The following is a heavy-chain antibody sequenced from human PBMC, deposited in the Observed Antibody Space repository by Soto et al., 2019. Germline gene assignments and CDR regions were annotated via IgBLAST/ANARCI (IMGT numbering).Heavy chain of an antibody. CDR1: GASISSRPYY. J-gene: IGHJ6*02. CDR3: ARQGFGAIHGVVDV. Sequence: SETLSLTCSVSGASISSRPYYWGWIRQPPGRGLEWIGSINYTGSSSSHPSLKSRVPLSVDTSQTLFSLKLSSVTAADTAVYYCARQGFGAIHGVVDVWGQGTTVTVS. CDR2: INYTGSS. D-gene: IGHD3-10*01. V-gene: IGHV4-39*01.